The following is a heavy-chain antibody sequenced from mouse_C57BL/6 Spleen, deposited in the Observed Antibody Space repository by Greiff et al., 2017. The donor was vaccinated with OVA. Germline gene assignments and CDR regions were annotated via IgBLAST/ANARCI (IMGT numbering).Heavy chain of an antibody. V-gene: IGHV5-16*01. CDR3: ARESNFMFAY. J-gene: IGHJ3*01. CDR1: GFTFSDYY. CDR2: INYDGSST. Sequence: EVQLVESEGGLVQPGSSMKLSCTASGFTFSDYYMAWVRQVPEKGLEWVANINYDGSSTYYLDSLKSRFIISRDNAKNILYLQMSSLKSEDTATYYCARESNFMFAYWGQGTLVTVSA. D-gene: IGHD2-5*01.